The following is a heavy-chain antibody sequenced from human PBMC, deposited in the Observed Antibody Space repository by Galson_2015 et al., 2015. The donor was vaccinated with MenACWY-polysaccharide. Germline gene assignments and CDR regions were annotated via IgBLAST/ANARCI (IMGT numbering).Heavy chain of an antibody. D-gene: IGHD3-3*01. CDR3: VRDFGVAPPRHSIGMDV. V-gene: IGHV3-11*01. CDR1: GFTFSDYF. Sequence: SLRLSCAASGFTFSDYFMTWIRQAPGKGLEWVSYISGSSGTIYYADSVKGRFTISRDNAKNSLYLQMNSLRGADTAVYYCVRDFGVAPPRHSIGMDVWGPGTTVTVSS. CDR2: ISGSSGTI. J-gene: IGHJ6*02.